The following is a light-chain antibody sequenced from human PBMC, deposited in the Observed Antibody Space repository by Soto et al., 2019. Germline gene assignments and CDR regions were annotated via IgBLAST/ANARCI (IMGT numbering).Light chain of an antibody. J-gene: IGLJ1*01. CDR1: SSDVGGYNY. CDR2: EGS. CDR3: FSYAGSSTPIYV. V-gene: IGLV2-23*01. Sequence: QSALTQPASVSGSPGQSITISCTGTSSDVGGYNYVSWYQQHPGKAPKLMIYEGSKRPSGVSNRFSGSKSGNTASLTISGLQAEDEADYYCFSYAGSSTPIYVFGSGTKLTVL.